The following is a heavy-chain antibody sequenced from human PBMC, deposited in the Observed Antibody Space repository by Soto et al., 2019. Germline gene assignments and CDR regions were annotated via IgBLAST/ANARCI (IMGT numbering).Heavy chain of an antibody. CDR2: INPDNGNT. J-gene: IGHJ5*02. CDR3: ARGIATGQLDP. V-gene: IGHV1-3*01. D-gene: IGHD2-15*01. Sequence: ASVKVSCKASGYTFTRYTMNWVRQAPGQRLEWMGWINPDNGNTKSSQKFQDRVIITRDTTASTAYMDLSSLRSEDTAVYYCARGIATGQLDPWGQGTLVTVSS. CDR1: GYTFTRYT.